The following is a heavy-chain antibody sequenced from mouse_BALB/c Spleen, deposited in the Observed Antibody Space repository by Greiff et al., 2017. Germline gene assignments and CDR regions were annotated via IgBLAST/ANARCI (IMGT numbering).Heavy chain of an antibody. J-gene: IGHJ3*01. CDR3: ARLDWLGFAY. CDR2: INPSTGYT. Sequence: QVQLQQSGAELAKPGASVKMSCKASGYTFTSYWMHWVKQRPGQGLEWIGYINPSTGYTEYNQKFKDKATLTADKSSSTAYMQLSSLTSEDSAVYYCARLDWLGFAYWGQGTLVTVSA. D-gene: IGHD2-2*01. CDR1: GYTFTSYW. V-gene: IGHV1-7*01.